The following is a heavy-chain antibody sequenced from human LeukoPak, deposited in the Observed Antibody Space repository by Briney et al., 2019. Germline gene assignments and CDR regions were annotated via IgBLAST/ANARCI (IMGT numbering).Heavy chain of an antibody. CDR1: GGAISSGGYY. J-gene: IGHJ3*02. D-gene: IGHD6-13*01. CDR2: IYYSGST. V-gene: IGHV4-31*03. CDR3: ARAEQLDAFDI. Sequence: SQTLSLTCTVSGGAISSGGYYWSWIRQRPGKGLEWIGYIYYSGSTYYNPSLKSRVTISVDTSKNQFSLKLSSVTAADTAVYYCARAEQLDAFDIWGQGTMVTVSS.